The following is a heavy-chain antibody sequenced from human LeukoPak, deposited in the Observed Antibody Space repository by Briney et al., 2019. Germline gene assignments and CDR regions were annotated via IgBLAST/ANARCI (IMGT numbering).Heavy chain of an antibody. CDR3: ASDYGSGSYYNVPDY. CDR1: GFTFSSYA. Sequence: GRSLRLSCAASGFTFSSYAMHWVRQAPGKGLEWAAVISYDGNNKYYADSVKGRFTISRDNSKNTLYLQMNSLRAEDTAVYYCASDYGSGSYYNVPDYWGQGTLVTVSS. CDR2: ISYDGNNK. V-gene: IGHV3-30-3*01. J-gene: IGHJ4*02. D-gene: IGHD3-10*01.